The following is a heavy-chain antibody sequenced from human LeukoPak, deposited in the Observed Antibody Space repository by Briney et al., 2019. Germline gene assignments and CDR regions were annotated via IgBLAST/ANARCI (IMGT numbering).Heavy chain of an antibody. Sequence: KPSQTLSLTCTVSGGSISSGSYYWSWIRQPAGKGLEWIVRIYTSGSTNYNPSLKSRVTISVHTSKNQFSLKLSSVTAADTAVYYCARVDLRYCSGGSCPFDYWGQGTLVTVSS. CDR1: GGSISSGSYY. J-gene: IGHJ4*02. CDR3: ARVDLRYCSGGSCPFDY. D-gene: IGHD2-15*01. CDR2: IYTSGST. V-gene: IGHV4-61*02.